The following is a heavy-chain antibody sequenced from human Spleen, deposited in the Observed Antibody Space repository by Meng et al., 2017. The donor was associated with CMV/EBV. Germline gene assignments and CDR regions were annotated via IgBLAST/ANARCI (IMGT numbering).Heavy chain of an antibody. Sequence: ASVKVSCKASGYSFTGYYLHWVRQAPGQGLEWMGWIDPNSGDTHFGDKFQGRVTMTRDTSSTAAYMELRSLRYEDTAAYYCARERWLRYYFDFWGQGTLVTVSS. CDR3: ARERWLRYYFDF. D-gene: IGHD6-19*01. J-gene: IGHJ4*02. V-gene: IGHV1-2*02. CDR1: GYSFTGYY. CDR2: IDPNSGDT.